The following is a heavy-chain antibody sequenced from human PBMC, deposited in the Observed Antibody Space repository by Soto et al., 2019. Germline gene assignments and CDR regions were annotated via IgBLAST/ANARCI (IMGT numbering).Heavy chain of an antibody. Sequence: PGGSLRLSCAASGFTFDGYAMHWVRQAPGKGLEWVSGISWNSGSIGYADSVKGRFTISRDNAKNSLYLQMNSLRAEDTALYYWAKDSGVAYYDFGSGYTGAFDIWGQGTMVTVSS. D-gene: IGHD3-3*01. V-gene: IGHV3-9*01. CDR1: GFTFDGYA. J-gene: IGHJ3*02. CDR2: ISWNSGSI. CDR3: AKDSGVAYYDFGSGYTGAFDI.